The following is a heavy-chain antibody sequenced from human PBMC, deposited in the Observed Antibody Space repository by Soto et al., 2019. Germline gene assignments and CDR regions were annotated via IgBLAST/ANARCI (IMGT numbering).Heavy chain of an antibody. CDR3: ARSIVPKSNYFYGMDV. CDR2: IIPILGKT. CDR1: GVSFNSYV. D-gene: IGHD5-12*01. Sequence: QVHLVQSGAEVKKPGSSVKVSCKASGVSFNSYVISWVRQAPGQGLEWMGAIIPILGKTNYAQNFQGRGTISADASPSTAYMEVNSLRSEDTAVYYCARSIVPKSNYFYGMDVWGQGTTVSVSS. V-gene: IGHV1-69*01. J-gene: IGHJ6*02.